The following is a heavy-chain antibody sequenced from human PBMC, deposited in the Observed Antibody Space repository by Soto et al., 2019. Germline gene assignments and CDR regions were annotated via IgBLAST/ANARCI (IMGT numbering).Heavy chain of an antibody. D-gene: IGHD2-15*01. Sequence: QLQLQESGSGLVKPSHTLSLTCAVSGDSISSGGSSWSWIRQPPGKGLEWIGYLSYSGSAYCKPSLKSRAXXSXDXXKNQFSLKLISVTAADTAVYYCAREGRSVTGIFDSWGQGTLVTVSS. V-gene: IGHV4-30-2*01. J-gene: IGHJ4*02. CDR1: GDSISSGGSS. CDR2: LSYSGSA. CDR3: AREGRSVTGIFDS.